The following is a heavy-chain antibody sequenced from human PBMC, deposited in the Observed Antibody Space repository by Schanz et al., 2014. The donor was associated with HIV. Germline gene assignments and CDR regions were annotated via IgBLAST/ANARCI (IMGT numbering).Heavy chain of an antibody. CDR1: GGSFSVYS. CDR2: INHSGST. Sequence: QVQLQQWGAGLLKPSETLSLTCAVYGGSFSVYSWSWIRQPPGKGLQWIGEINHSGSTNYNPSLKGRVPIQVDTSKNHFSLKLVSVTAADTAVYYCARGFLMGRDYDYILGSSRYAAWFDPWGQGTLVTVSS. CDR3: ARGFLMGRDYDYILGSSRYAAWFDP. J-gene: IGHJ5*02. V-gene: IGHV4-34*01. D-gene: IGHD3-16*01.